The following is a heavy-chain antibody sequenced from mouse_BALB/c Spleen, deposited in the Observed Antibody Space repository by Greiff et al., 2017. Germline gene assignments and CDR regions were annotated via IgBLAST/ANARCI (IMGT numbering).Heavy chain of an antibody. CDR3: ARSRDSLRSSWFAY. CDR1: GYAFTNYL. D-gene: IGHD1-1*01. J-gene: IGHJ3*01. V-gene: IGHV1-54*01. CDR2: INPGSGGT. Sequence: QVQLKQSGAELVRPGTSVKVSCKASGYAFTNYLIEWVKQRPGQGLEWIGVINPGSGGTNYNEKFKGKATLTADKSSSTAYMQLSSLTSDDSAVYFCARSRDSLRSSWFAYWGQGTLVTVSA.